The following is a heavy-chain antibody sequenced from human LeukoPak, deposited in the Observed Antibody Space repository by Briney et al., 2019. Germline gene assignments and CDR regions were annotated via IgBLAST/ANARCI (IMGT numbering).Heavy chain of an antibody. CDR3: ARSFSDFWSHFDY. J-gene: IGHJ4*02. CDR1: GGSISSSNFH. Sequence: SETLSLTCTVSGGSISSSNFHWGWIRQPPGKGLEWIGTMYYSGSTYYNPSLKGRVTISVDTSKNQFSLKLSSVTAADTAVYYCARSFSDFWSHFDYWGQGTLVTVSS. V-gene: IGHV4-39*01. CDR2: MYYSGST. D-gene: IGHD3-3*01.